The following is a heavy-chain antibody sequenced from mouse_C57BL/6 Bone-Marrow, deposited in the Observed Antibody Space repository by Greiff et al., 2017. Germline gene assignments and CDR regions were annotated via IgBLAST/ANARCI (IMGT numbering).Heavy chain of an antibody. Sequence: DVHLVESGGDLVKPGGSLKLSCAASGFTFSSYGMSWVRQTPDKRLEWVATISSGGSYTNYPDSVKGRITISRDNAKNTLYLQMSSLTSEDTAMYYSSRVIAYSYAMDDWGQGTSVTVSS. CDR2: ISSGGSYT. J-gene: IGHJ4*01. CDR3: SRVIAYSYAMDD. CDR1: GFTFSSYG. V-gene: IGHV5-6*01. D-gene: IGHD1-1*01.